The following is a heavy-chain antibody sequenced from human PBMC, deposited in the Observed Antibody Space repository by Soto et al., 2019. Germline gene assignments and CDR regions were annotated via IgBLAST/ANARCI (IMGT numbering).Heavy chain of an antibody. CDR1: GGSMSSYY. D-gene: IGHD3-10*01. J-gene: IGHJ6*02. V-gene: IGHV4-59*01. Sequence: SETLSLTCTVSGGSMSSYYWSWIRQPPGKGLEWIGYIYYSGSTNYNPSLKSRVTMSVDTPKNQFSLKLSSVTAADTAVYYCSRRGYGPGFPYYYGMDVWGQGTTVTVSS. CDR3: SRRGYGPGFPYYYGMDV. CDR2: IYYSGST.